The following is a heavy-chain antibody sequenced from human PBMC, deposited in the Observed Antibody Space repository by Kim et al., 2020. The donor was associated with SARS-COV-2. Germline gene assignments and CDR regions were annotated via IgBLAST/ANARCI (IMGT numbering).Heavy chain of an antibody. V-gene: IGHV3-74*01. CDR2: INSDGSST. CDR1: GFTFSTFW. Sequence: GGSLRLSCAASGFTFSTFWMHWVRQVPGKGLVWVSRINSDGSSTSYADSVKGRFSISRDNAKTMVCLQMNNRRADDTAVYHCASAAPCTRNDFDIWGQETMVTVSS. D-gene: IGHD2-8*01. CDR3: ASAAPCTRNDFDI. J-gene: IGHJ3*02.